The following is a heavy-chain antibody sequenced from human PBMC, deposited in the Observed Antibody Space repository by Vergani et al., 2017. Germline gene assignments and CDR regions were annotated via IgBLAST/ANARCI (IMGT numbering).Heavy chain of an antibody. Sequence: EVPLVESGGGLVKPGGSLRLSCAASGFTFSSYSMNWVRQAPGKGLEWVSSISSSSSYIYYADSVKGRFTISRDNAKNSLYLQMNSLRAEDTAVYYCATRPAGGMDVWGQGTTVTVSS. V-gene: IGHV3-21*01. D-gene: IGHD3-10*01. J-gene: IGHJ6*02. CDR3: ATRPAGGMDV. CDR1: GFTFSSYS. CDR2: ISSSSSYI.